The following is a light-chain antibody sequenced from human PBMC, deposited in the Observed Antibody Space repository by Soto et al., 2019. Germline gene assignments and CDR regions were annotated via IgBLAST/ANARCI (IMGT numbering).Light chain of an antibody. Sequence: DIQMSQSPSSLSASVGDRVTITCRASQSISSHLNWYQQKPGKAPKLLIYAASSLQSGVPSRFSGTGSGTDFTLTISSLQPDDFATYYCQQSYSTLLYTFGQGTKLEIK. J-gene: IGKJ2*01. CDR3: QQSYSTLLYT. V-gene: IGKV1-39*01. CDR1: QSISSH. CDR2: AAS.